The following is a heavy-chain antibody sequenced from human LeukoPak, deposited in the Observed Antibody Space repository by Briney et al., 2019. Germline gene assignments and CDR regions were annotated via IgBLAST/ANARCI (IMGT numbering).Heavy chain of an antibody. CDR3: AKQGYCSGGSCVDY. J-gene: IGHJ4*02. D-gene: IGHD2-15*01. CDR2: ISYDGSNK. V-gene: IGHV3-30*18. CDR1: GFTFSSYG. Sequence: GGSLRLSCAASGFTFSSYGMHWVRKAPGKGLEWVAVISYDGSNKYYADSVKGRFTISRDNSKNTLYLQMNSLRAEDTAVYYCAKQGYCSGGSCVDYWGQGTLVTVSS.